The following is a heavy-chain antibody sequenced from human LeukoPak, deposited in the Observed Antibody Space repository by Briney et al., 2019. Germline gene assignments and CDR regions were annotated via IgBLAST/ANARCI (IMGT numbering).Heavy chain of an antibody. J-gene: IGHJ6*02. Sequence: PGGSLRLSCAASGFTFNNYGMHWVRQAPGKGLEWVAVISYDGSNKYYADSVKGRFTISRDNSKNTLYLQMNSLRAEDTAVYYCAREIGQLLYYYYGMDVWGQGTTVTVSS. CDR2: ISYDGSNK. V-gene: IGHV3-30*03. D-gene: IGHD2-2*01. CDR1: GFTFNNYG. CDR3: AREIGQLLYYYYGMDV.